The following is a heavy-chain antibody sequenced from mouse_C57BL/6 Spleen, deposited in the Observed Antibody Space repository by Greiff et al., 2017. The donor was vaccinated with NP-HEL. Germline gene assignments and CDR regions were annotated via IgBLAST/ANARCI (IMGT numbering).Heavy chain of an antibody. D-gene: IGHD1-1*01. J-gene: IGHJ3*01. V-gene: IGHV1-55*01. CDR3: ARGSYYYGSSPWLAY. CDR2: IYPGSGST. CDR1: GYTFTSYW. Sequence: QVQLQQPGAELVKPGASVKMSCKASGYTFTSYWITWVKQRPGQGLEWIGDIYPGSGSTNYNEKFKSKATLPVDTSSSTAYMQLSSLTSEDSAVYYCARGSYYYGSSPWLAYWGQGTRVTVSA.